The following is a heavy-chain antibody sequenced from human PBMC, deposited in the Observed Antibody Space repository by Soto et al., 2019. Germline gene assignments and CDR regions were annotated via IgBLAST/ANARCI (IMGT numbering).Heavy chain of an antibody. Sequence: GGSLRLSCAASGFTSSDYYMSWIRQAPGKGLEWVSYISSSGSTTHYADSVKGRFTISRDNAKKSLYLQMNSLRAEDTAVYYCARAPYYYDSGGYQGFWGQGTLVTVSS. D-gene: IGHD3-22*01. CDR2: ISSSGSTT. CDR1: GFTSSDYY. J-gene: IGHJ4*02. V-gene: IGHV3-11*01. CDR3: ARAPYYYDSGGYQGF.